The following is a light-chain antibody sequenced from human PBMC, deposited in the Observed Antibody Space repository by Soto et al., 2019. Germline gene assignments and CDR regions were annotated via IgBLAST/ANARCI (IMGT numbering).Light chain of an antibody. J-gene: IGLJ1*01. CDR2: RNN. Sequence: QSVLTQPPSASGTPGQRVTTSCPGSSSNIGSNYAYWYQQLPGTAPSLLIYRNNQRPSGVPDRFSGSKSGTSASLAISGHRSEDEADYYCAAWDDSLSGYVFGTGTKVTVL. CDR1: SSNIGSNY. V-gene: IGLV1-47*01. CDR3: AAWDDSLSGYV.